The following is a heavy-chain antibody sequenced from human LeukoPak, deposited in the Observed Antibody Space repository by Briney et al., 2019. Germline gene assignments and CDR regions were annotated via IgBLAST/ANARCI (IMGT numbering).Heavy chain of an antibody. CDR2: IRYDGSNK. D-gene: IGHD2-15*01. CDR3: AKKSCSGGSCSIDY. J-gene: IGHJ4*02. V-gene: IGHV3-30*02. Sequence: GGSLRLSCAASGFTFSSYGMHWVRQAPGKGLEWVAFIRYDGSNKYYADSVKGRFTISRDNSKNTLYLQMRSLRAEETAVYYCAKKSCSGGSCSIDYWGQGTLVTVSS. CDR1: GFTFSSYG.